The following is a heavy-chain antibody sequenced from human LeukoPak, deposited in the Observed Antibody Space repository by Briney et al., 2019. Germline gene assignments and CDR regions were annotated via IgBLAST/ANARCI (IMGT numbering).Heavy chain of an antibody. Sequence: PGRSLRLSCAASGFTFSHYAMTWVRQGPGQGLEWVSTVSESGDSIYYADSVKGRFIISRDNSKNTMYLQMNSLRAEDTATYYCARGHHGDPWGQGTLVTVSS. CDR1: GFTFSHYA. V-gene: IGHV3-23*01. CDR3: ARGHHGDP. J-gene: IGHJ5*02. D-gene: IGHD1-14*01. CDR2: VSESGDSI.